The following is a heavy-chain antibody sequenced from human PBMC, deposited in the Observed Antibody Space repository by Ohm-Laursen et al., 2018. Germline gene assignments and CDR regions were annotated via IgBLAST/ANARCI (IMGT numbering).Heavy chain of an antibody. CDR3: AVPVGDTDAFDI. CDR2: IDPDGSGK. J-gene: IGHJ3*02. CDR1: GFTFSTHY. Sequence: SLRLSCAASGFTFSTHYMTWVRQAPGKGLEWVAKIDPDGSGKYYVDSVKGRFTISRDNAKNSLYLQMNSLRAEDTAVYYCAVPVGDTDAFDIWGQGTMVTVSS. D-gene: IGHD2-21*02. V-gene: IGHV3-7*03.